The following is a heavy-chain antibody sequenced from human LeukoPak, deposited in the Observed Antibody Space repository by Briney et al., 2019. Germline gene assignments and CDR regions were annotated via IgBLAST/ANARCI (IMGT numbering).Heavy chain of an antibody. J-gene: IGHJ4*02. Sequence: GGSLRLSCAASGFTFSSYAMSWVRQAPGKGLEWVSYISSSGSTIYYADSVKGRFTISRDNAKNSLYLQMNSLRAEDTAVYYCAREGHPPGVDYWGQGTLVTVSS. CDR3: AREGHPPGVDY. CDR1: GFTFSSYA. CDR2: ISSSGSTI. V-gene: IGHV3-48*04.